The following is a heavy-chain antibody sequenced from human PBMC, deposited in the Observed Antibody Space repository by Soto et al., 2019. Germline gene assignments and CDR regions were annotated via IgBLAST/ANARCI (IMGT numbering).Heavy chain of an antibody. CDR2: IKSKAYGGTI. J-gene: IGHJ4*02. CDR3: ATVFRERRLVVLQQTSRSGFPDY. Sequence: EVQLVESGGGLVKSGGSLRVSCAASGFTFSNAWMTWVRQAPGKGLEWVGHIKSKAYGGTIEYAAPVKGRFTISRDDSENTLDLQMNSLKTEDTAVYYCATVFRERRLVVLQQTSRSGFPDYWGQGTLVTVSA. D-gene: IGHD3-3*01. V-gene: IGHV3-15*01. CDR1: GFTFSNAW.